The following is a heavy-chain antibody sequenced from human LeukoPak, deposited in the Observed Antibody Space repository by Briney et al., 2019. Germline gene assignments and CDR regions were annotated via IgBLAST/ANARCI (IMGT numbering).Heavy chain of an antibody. CDR1: GFTFSSYA. Sequence: PGGSLRLSCAASGFTFSSYAMSWVRQAPGKGLEWVSTMGDNGDSTYYADSVKGRFTISRDNSKNTLDLQMNSLRAQDTAVYYCAKYDYGGNPNEYYFDYWGQGTLVTVSS. D-gene: IGHD4-23*01. CDR3: AKYDYGGNPNEYYFDY. J-gene: IGHJ4*02. CDR2: MGDNGDST. V-gene: IGHV3-23*01.